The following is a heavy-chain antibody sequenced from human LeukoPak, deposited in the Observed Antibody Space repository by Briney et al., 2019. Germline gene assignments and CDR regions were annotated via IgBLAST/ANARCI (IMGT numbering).Heavy chain of an antibody. D-gene: IGHD3-3*01. CDR3: ARAHYDFWSGYYIGGYYYYYMDV. CDR2: IYYSGST. CDR1: GGSISSGDYY. J-gene: IGHJ6*03. V-gene: IGHV4-30-4*08. Sequence: SQTLSLTCTVSGGSISSGDYYWCWIRQPPGKGLEWIGYIYYSGSTYYNPSLKSRVTISVDTSKNQFSLKLSSVTAADTAVYYCARAHYDFWSGYYIGGYYYYYMDVWGKGTTVTVSS.